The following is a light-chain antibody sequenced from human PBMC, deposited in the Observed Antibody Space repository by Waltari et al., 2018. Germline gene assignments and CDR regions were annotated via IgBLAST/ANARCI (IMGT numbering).Light chain of an antibody. V-gene: IGLV2-11*01. CDR2: DVS. CDR3: CSYAGSYTFGV. J-gene: IGLJ1*01. CDR1: SSDVGGYNY. Sequence: QSALPQPRSVSGSPGQSVTIPCTGTSSDVGGYNYVSTYQQHPGKAPKLMIYDVSKRPSGVPDRFSGSKSGNTASLTISGLQAEDEADYYCCSYAGSYTFGVFGTGTKVTVL.